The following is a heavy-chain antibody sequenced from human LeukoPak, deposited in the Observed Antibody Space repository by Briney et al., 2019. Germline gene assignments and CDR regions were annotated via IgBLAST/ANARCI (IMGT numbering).Heavy chain of an antibody. V-gene: IGHV1-69*13. D-gene: IGHD3-3*01. CDR2: IIPIFGTA. Sequence: PVKVSCKASGGTFSSYAISWVRQAPGQGLEWMGGIIPIFGTANYAQKFQGRVTITADESTSTAYMELSSLRSEDTAVYYCARANYDFWSGYYIAPTHTPNIWFDPWGQGTLVTASS. CDR3: ARANYDFWSGYYIAPTHTPNIWFDP. CDR1: GGTFSSYA. J-gene: IGHJ5*02.